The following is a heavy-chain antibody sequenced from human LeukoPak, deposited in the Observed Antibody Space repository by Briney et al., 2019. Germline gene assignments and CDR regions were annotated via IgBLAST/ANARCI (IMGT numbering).Heavy chain of an antibody. CDR1: GFTFSSYA. CDR2: ISGSGGST. V-gene: IGHV3-23*01. J-gene: IGHJ4*02. D-gene: IGHD3-10*01. CDR3: AKGQAVRGVNYFDY. Sequence: RGSLRLSCAASGFTFSSYAMSWVRQAPGKGLEWVSAISGSGGSTYYADSVKGRFTISRDNSKNTLYLQMNSLRAEDTAVYYCAKGQAVRGVNYFDYWGQGTLVTVSS.